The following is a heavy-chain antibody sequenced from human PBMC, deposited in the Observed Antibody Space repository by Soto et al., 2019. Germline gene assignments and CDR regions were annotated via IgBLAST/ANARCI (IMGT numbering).Heavy chain of an antibody. V-gene: IGHV5-51*01. CDR1: GYGFTTYW. J-gene: IGHJ4*02. CDR2: IYPGDSDT. D-gene: IGHD6-13*01. Sequence: PGESLKISCKGSGYGFTTYWIAWVRQMPGKGLEWMGIIYPGDSDTKYSPSFQGQVTISADKSIGTAFLQWSSLKASDTAMYYCARHGAGFDYWGQGTLVTVSS. CDR3: ARHGAGFDY.